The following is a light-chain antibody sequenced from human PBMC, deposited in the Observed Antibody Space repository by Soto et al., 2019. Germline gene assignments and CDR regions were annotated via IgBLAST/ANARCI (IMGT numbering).Light chain of an antibody. CDR1: QGISTW. Sequence: DIQMTQSPSSVSASVGDRVTITCRASQGISTWLAWYQQKPGKAPRLLISAASSLQSGVPSRFSDSGSGTDIALTISSLQPEDYATYFCQQSNSFPQTFGQGTKVEIK. CDR2: AAS. V-gene: IGKV1-12*01. J-gene: IGKJ1*01. CDR3: QQSNSFPQT.